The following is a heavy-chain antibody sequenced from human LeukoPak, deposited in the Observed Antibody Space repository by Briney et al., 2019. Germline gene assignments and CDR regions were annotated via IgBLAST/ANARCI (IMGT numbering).Heavy chain of an antibody. J-gene: IGHJ6*02. Sequence: GGSLRLSCAASGFTFSSYGMHWVRQAPGKGLEWVAVISYDGSNKYYADSVKGQFTISRDNSKNTLYLQMNSLRAEDTAVYHWAKDRVWMVRGFNYYYYGLDVWGQGTTVTVSS. CDR3: AKDRVWMVRGFNYYYYGLDV. V-gene: IGHV3-30*18. CDR1: GFTFSSYG. CDR2: ISYDGSNK. D-gene: IGHD3-10*01.